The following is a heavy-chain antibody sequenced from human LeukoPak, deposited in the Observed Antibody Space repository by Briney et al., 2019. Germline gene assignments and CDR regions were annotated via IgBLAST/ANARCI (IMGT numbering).Heavy chain of an antibody. CDR2: IYTSGST. D-gene: IGHD5-18*01. V-gene: IGHV4-61*02. J-gene: IGHJ4*02. Sequence: SQTLSLTCTVSGGSISSGSYYWSWIRQPAGKGLEWIGRIYTSGSTNYNPSLKSRVTISVDTSKNQFSLKLSSVTAADTAVYYCARAERWIHFSKWGQGTLVTVSS. CDR3: ARAERWIHFSK. CDR1: GGSISSGSYY.